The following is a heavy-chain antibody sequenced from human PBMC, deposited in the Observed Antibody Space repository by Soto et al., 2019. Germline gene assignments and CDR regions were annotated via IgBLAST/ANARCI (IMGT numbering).Heavy chain of an antibody. D-gene: IGHD3-9*01. V-gene: IGHV3-15*01. CDR3: TTGIYYDLLTGYHDVAY. CDR1: GFNLSHPW. CDR2: IKSETDGGTA. Sequence: EVQLVQSGGGLVKPGGSLRLSCAASGFNLSHPWMTWVRQAAGKGLEWVGRIKSETDGGTADYAAPVKGRITISRDDSKNTVYLQMNSLKTEDTAVYYCTTGIYYDLLTGYHDVAYWGQGTLVTDSS. J-gene: IGHJ4*02.